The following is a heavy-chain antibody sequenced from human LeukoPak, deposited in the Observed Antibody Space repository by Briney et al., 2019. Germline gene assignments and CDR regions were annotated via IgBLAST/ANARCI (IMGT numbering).Heavy chain of an antibody. J-gene: IGHJ4*02. D-gene: IGHD3-16*02. CDR2: ISGSGGST. V-gene: IGHV3-23*01. CDR3: AKVLRSDYVWGSYRYPDC. CDR1: GFTFSSYA. Sequence: GGSLRLSCAASGFTFSSYAITWVRQAPGKGLEWVSVISGSGGSTSYADSVKGRFTISRDNSKNTLYLQMNSLRAEDTAVYYCAKVLRSDYVWGSYRYPDCWGQGTLVTVSS.